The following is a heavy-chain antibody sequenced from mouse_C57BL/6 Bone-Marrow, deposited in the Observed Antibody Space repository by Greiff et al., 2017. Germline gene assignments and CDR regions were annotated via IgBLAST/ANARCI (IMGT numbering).Heavy chain of an antibody. J-gene: IGHJ2*01. CDR1: GYTFTDYY. V-gene: IGHV1-26*01. Sequence: EVQLQQSGPELVKPGASVKISCKASGYTFTDYYMNWVKQSHGKSLEWIGDINPNNGGTSYNQKFKGKATLTVDKSSSTAYMELRSLTSEDSAVYYCARGGSTVAIFDYWGQGTTLTVSS. D-gene: IGHD1-1*01. CDR2: INPNNGGT. CDR3: ARGGSTVAIFDY.